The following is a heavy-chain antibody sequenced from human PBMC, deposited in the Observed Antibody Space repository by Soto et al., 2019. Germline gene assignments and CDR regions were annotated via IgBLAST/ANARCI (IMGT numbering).Heavy chain of an antibody. CDR1: GFTFDDYA. J-gene: IGHJ4*02. CDR3: AKDVDETAVAPSV. V-gene: IGHV3-9*01. Sequence: GGSLRLSCAASGFTFDDYAMHWVRQAPGKGLEWVSGISWNSGSIGYADSVKGRFTISRDNAKNSLYLQMNSLRAEDTALYYCAKDVDETAVAPSVWGQGTLVTLSS. CDR2: ISWNSGSI. D-gene: IGHD6-19*01.